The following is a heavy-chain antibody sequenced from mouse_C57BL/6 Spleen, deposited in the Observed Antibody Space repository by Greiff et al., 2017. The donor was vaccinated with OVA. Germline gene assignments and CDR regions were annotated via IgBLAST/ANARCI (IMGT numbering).Heavy chain of an antibody. Sequence: QVHVKQPGAELVKPGASVKMSCKASGYTFTSYWITWVKQRPGQGLEWIGDIYPGSGSTNYNEKFKSKATLTVDTSSSTAYMQLSSLTSEDSAVYYGARTGAGQGDAGFADWGQGTLVTVSA. CDR3: ARTGAGQGDAGFAD. J-gene: IGHJ3*01. CDR1: GYTFTSYW. V-gene: IGHV1-55*01. CDR2: IYPGSGST. D-gene: IGHD3-2*02.